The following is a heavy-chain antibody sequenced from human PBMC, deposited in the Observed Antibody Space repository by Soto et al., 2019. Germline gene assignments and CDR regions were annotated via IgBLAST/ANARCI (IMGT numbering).Heavy chain of an antibody. V-gene: IGHV4-31*03. Sequence: SETLSLTCTVSGFSISSGGYYWSWFRQRPGKGLEWIGYIFYAGNTYYNPSLKSRVNISIDLSKNEFSLNMSSVTAADTAVYYCARGNRLSVWFDPWGLGTLVTVS. CDR1: GFSISSGGYY. CDR3: ARGNRLSVWFDP. CDR2: IFYAGNT. J-gene: IGHJ5*02.